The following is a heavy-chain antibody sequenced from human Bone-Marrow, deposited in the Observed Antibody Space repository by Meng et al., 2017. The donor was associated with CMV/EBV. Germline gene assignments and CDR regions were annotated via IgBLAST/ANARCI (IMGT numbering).Heavy chain of an antibody. CDR1: GFTVSNNY. J-gene: IGHJ4*02. D-gene: IGHD3-3*01. Sequence: GGSLRLSCAASGFTVSNNYMIWVRQAPGKGLEWVSYISSSGSTIYYADSVKGRFTISRDNAKNSLYLQMNSLRAEDTAVYYCARWAYYDFWSGSLGHYFDYWGQGTLVTVSS. V-gene: IGHV3-11*04. CDR2: ISSSGSTI. CDR3: ARWAYYDFWSGSLGHYFDY.